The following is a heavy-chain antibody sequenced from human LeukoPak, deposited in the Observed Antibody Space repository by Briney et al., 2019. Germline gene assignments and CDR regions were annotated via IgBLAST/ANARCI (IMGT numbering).Heavy chain of an antibody. D-gene: IGHD3-10*01. CDR3: AKEEGFYGSGSHTNYGMDV. Sequence: PSETLSLTCAVYGGSFSGYYWSWTRQPPGKGLEWIGKINHSGSTNYNPSLKSRVTISVDTSKNQFSLKLSSVTAADTAVYYCAKEEGFYGSGSHTNYGMDVWGQGTTVTVSS. V-gene: IGHV4-34*01. CDR2: INHSGST. J-gene: IGHJ6*02. CDR1: GGSFSGYY.